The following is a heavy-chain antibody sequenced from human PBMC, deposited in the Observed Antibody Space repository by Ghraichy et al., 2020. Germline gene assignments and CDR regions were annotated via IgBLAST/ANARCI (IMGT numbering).Heavy chain of an antibody. Sequence: GESLNISCAASGFTFSSYWMSWVRQAPGKGLEWVANIKQDGSEKYYVDSVKGRFTISRDNAKNSLYLQMNSLRAEDTAVYYCARDPICSSTSCQLVDYWGQGTLVTVSS. CDR3: ARDPICSSTSCQLVDY. J-gene: IGHJ4*02. D-gene: IGHD2-2*01. CDR2: IKQDGSEK. CDR1: GFTFSSYW. V-gene: IGHV3-7*01.